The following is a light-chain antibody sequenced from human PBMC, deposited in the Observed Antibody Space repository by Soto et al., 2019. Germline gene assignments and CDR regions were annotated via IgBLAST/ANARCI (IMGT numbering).Light chain of an antibody. CDR3: MQALHTPWT. V-gene: IGKV2-28*01. CDR2: LGS. Sequence: DIVMTQSPLSLPVTPGESASISCRSSQSLLHRNGYNYLDWYLQKPGQSPQVLIYLGSNRASGVPDRFSGSGSGTDFTLKISRVEAEDVGVYYCMQALHTPWTFGQGTKVEIK. J-gene: IGKJ1*01. CDR1: QSLLHRNGYNY.